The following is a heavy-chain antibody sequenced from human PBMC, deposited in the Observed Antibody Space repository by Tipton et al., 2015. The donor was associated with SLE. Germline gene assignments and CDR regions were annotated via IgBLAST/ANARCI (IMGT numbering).Heavy chain of an antibody. D-gene: IGHD3-22*01. J-gene: IGHJ6*02. Sequence: TLSLTCTVSGGSISSSSHYWGWIRQPPGKGLEWIGSIFYSGSTHYNPSLKSRLTISVDTSKNQFSLKLSSVTAADTAVYYCARETNYEGGMDVWGQGTTVTVSS. CDR1: GGSISSSSHY. V-gene: IGHV4-39*07. CDR2: IFYSGST. CDR3: ARETNYEGGMDV.